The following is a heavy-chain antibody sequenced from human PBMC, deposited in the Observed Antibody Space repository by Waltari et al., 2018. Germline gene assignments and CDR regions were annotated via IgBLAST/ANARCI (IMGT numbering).Heavy chain of an antibody. V-gene: IGHV3-48*04. D-gene: IGHD6-13*01. J-gene: IGHJ4*02. CDR1: GFTFSSYS. Sequence: EVQLVESGGGLVQPGGSLRLSCAASGFTFSSYSMNWVRQAPGRGLEWVSYISSSSSTIDYADSVKGRFTISRDNAKNSLYLQMNSLRAEDTAVYYCARVTGSSSVVDYWGQGTLVTVSS. CDR3: ARVTGSSSVVDY. CDR2: ISSSSSTI.